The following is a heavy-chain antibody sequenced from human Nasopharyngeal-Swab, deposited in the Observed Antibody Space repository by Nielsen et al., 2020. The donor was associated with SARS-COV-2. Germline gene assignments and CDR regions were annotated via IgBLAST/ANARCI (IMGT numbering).Heavy chain of an antibody. CDR3: ARDIGTPAYPRYYYYGMDV. D-gene: IGHD1-1*01. Sequence: WMRQSPGQGLEWIGYIYYSGSTYYNPSLKSRVTISVDTSKNQFSLKLSSVTAADTAVYYCARDIGTPAYPRYYYYGMDVWGQGTTVTVSS. CDR2: IYYSGST. V-gene: IGHV4-31*02. J-gene: IGHJ6*02.